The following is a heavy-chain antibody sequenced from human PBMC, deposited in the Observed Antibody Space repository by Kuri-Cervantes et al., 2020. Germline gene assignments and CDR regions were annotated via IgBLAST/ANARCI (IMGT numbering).Heavy chain of an antibody. D-gene: IGHD2-21*02. CDR1: GFTFSSYA. CDR3: AREAFYCDDY. Sequence: GGSLRLSCAASGFTFSSYAMTWVRQTPGKGLEWVANIKQDGSEKYYVDSVKGRFTISRDNAKNSLFLQMNSLRAEDTAVYYCAREAFYCDDYWGQGTLVTVSS. J-gene: IGHJ4*02. CDR2: IKQDGSEK. V-gene: IGHV3-7*01.